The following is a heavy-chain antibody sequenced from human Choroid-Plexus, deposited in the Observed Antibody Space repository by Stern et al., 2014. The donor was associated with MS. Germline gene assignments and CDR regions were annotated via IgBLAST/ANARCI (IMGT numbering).Heavy chain of an antibody. CDR2: IYWDDDK. CDR3: AHGSEYWSAHPDY. D-gene: IGHD2-15*01. J-gene: IGHJ4*02. V-gene: IGHV2-5*02. CDR1: GFSLNTDGLG. Sequence: QVTLRESGPRLVKPTQTLTLTCTFSGFSLNTDGLGVGWLRQPPGKALEWLALIYWDDDKRYSPSLTNRLTITKDTSKNQAVLTMTNMDFVDKATYFCAHGSEYWSAHPDYWGQGIPVTVSS.